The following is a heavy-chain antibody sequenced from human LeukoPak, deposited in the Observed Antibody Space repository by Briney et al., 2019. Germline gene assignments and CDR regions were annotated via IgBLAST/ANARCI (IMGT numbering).Heavy chain of an antibody. CDR2: ISSSSSYI. CDR1: GFPFSSYS. CDR3: AREATMINPDAFDI. V-gene: IGHV3-21*01. J-gene: IGHJ3*02. D-gene: IGHD3-22*01. Sequence: GGALRTSFATPGFPFSSYSMNWGRPAAGEGVERGSSISSSSSYIYYADSVKGRFTISRDNAKNSLYLQMNSLRAEDTAVYYCAREATMINPDAFDIWGQGTMVTVSS.